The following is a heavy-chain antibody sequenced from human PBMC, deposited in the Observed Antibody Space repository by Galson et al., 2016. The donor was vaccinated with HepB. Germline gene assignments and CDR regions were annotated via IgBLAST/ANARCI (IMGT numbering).Heavy chain of an antibody. Sequence: NPSLKSRVSISVDTSKNQFSLKLSSVTAADTALYFCARYDSGTFDAFDIWGQGTMVTVSS. CDR3: ARYDSGTFDAFDI. D-gene: IGHD3-22*01. V-gene: IGHV4-30-2*05. J-gene: IGHJ3*02.